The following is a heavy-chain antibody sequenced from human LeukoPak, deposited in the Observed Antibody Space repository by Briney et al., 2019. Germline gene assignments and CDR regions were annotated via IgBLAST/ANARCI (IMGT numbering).Heavy chain of an antibody. CDR1: GYTFTSYG. CDR3: ARAIVYSRSYYGSNLFDY. V-gene: IGHV1-18*01. Sequence: ASVKVSCKASGYTFTSYGISWVRRATGQGLEWMGLISAYNGNTNYAQKLQGRVTMTTDTSTSTAYMELRSLRSDDTAVYYCARAIVYSRSYYGSNLFDYWGQGTLVTVSS. D-gene: IGHD1-26*01. CDR2: ISAYNGNT. J-gene: IGHJ4*02.